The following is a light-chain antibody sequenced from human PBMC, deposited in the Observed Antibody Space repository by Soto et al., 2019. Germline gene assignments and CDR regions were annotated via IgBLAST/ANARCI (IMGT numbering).Light chain of an antibody. Sequence: IVLTQSPGTLSSSPGERATLSCRPSQSVSSSYLACYQQKPGQAPRLLIYGASSRATGIPDRFSGTGSGTDFTLTISRLEPEDFAVYYCQQYDNSLWTFGQGTKVDIK. CDR1: QSVSSSY. CDR2: GAS. CDR3: QQYDNSLWT. J-gene: IGKJ1*01. V-gene: IGKV3-20*01.